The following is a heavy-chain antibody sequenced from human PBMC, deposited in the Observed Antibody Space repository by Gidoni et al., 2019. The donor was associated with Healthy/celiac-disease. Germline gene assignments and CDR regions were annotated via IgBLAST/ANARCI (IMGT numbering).Heavy chain of an antibody. D-gene: IGHD2-21*01. J-gene: IGHJ6*02. CDR2: ISSSSSYI. CDR3: ASVTGHTEPYYYYGMDV. V-gene: IGHV3-21*01. CDR1: GFTFSRYS. Sequence: EVQLVESGGGLVKPGGSLRLSCAASGFTFSRYSMNWVRQAPGKGLEWVSSISSSSSYIYYADSVKGRFTISRDNAKNSLYLQMNSLRAEDTAVYYCASVTGHTEPYYYYGMDVWGQGTTVTVSS.